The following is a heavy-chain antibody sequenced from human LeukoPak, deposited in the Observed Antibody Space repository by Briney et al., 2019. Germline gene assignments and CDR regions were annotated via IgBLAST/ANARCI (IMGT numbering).Heavy chain of an antibody. V-gene: IGHV1-2*02. CDR3: ARRSYIAAADMDV. D-gene: IGHD6-13*01. J-gene: IGHJ6*03. CDR2: INPNSGGT. Sequence: ASVKVSCKASGYTFTGYYMHWVRQAPGQGLGWMGWINPNSGGTNYAQKFQGRVTMTRDTSISTAYMELSRLRSDDTAVYYCARRSYIAAADMDVWGKGTTVTVSS. CDR1: GYTFTGYY.